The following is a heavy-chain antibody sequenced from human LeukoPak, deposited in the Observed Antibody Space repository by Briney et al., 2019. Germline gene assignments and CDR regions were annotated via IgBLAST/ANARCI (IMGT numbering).Heavy chain of an antibody. V-gene: IGHV1-69*06. J-gene: IGHJ6*04. CDR1: GGTFSSYA. Sequence: SVKVSCKASGGTFSSYAISWVRQAPGQGLEWMGGIIPIFSTANYAQKFQGRVTITADKSTSTAYMELSSLRSEDTAVYYCARGAVVVPAAKREDYYYYYGMDVWGKGTTVTVSS. CDR2: IIPIFSTA. CDR3: ARGAVVVPAAKREDYYYYYGMDV. D-gene: IGHD2-2*01.